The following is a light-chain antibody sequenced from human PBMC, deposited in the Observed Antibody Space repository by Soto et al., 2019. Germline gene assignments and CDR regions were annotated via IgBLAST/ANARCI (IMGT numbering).Light chain of an antibody. CDR1: QSVSSN. V-gene: IGKV3-15*01. CDR3: QQYNNWTPWT. J-gene: IGKJ1*01. Sequence: EIVMTQSPATLSVSPGERATLSCRASQSVSSNFSWYQQKHGQAPRLLLYGASTRATGIPARFSCSGCGTEFTFTISSLQSEAFEVYYCQQYNNWTPWTFGQGTKVEIK. CDR2: GAS.